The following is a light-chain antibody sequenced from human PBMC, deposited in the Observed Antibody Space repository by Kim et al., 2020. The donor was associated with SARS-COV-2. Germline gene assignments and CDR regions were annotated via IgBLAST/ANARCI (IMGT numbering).Light chain of an antibody. V-gene: IGKV3-20*01. CDR3: QKYVTSLRT. J-gene: IGKJ1*01. CDR2: GAS. Sequence: EIVLTQSPGTLSLSPGERATLSCRASQSVSSSYLAWYQQKPGQPPRLLIYGASNRAPGIPDRFSGSGFGTDFTLTISSLESEDLAGYYCQKYVTSLRTFGQGTKVDI. CDR1: QSVSSSY.